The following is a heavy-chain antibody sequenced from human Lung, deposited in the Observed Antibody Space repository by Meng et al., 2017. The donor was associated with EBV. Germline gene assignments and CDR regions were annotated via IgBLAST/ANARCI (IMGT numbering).Heavy chain of an antibody. Sequence: EVQLVESGGGLVQPGGSLRLCCVAAGYTFSDYWMHWVRQVPGKGLVWLSRINSDGSNGMYADSVKGRFTVSRDNAKDTVYLQMNSLRVDDTAVYYCARDVYSAGDYWGQGTLVTVSS. V-gene: IGHV3-74*03. D-gene: IGHD5-12*01. CDR1: GYTFSDYW. CDR2: INSDGSNG. J-gene: IGHJ4*02. CDR3: ARDVYSAGDY.